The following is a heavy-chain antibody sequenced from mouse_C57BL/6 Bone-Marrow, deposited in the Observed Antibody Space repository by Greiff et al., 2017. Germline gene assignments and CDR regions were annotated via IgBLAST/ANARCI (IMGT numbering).Heavy chain of an antibody. V-gene: IGHV14-3*01. CDR2: IDPANGNT. CDR1: GFNIKNTY. CDR3: ARLCYGRNYAMDY. Sequence: VQLQQSVAELVRPGASVKLSCTASGFNIKNTYMHWVKQRPEQGLEWIGRIDPANGNTKYAPKFKGKATITAETSSNTAYLQLSSLTSEDTAIDYCARLCYGRNYAMDYWGQGTSVTVSS. J-gene: IGHJ4*01. D-gene: IGHD1-1*01.